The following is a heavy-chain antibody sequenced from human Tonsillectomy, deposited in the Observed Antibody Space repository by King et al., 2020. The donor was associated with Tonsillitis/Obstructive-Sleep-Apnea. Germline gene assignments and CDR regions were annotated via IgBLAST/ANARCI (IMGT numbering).Heavy chain of an antibody. Sequence: VQLVESGAEVKKPGASVKVSCKASGYTFTSYYMHWVRQAPGQGLEWMGIINPSGGSTSYAQKFQGRVTMTRDTSTSTVYMELSSLKSEDTAVYYCAGELKLPLGGGAGGPFDYWGQGTLVTVSS. CDR2: INPSGGST. D-gene: IGHD4-23*01. V-gene: IGHV1-46*01. J-gene: IGHJ4*02. CDR3: AGELKLPLGGGAGGPFDY. CDR1: GYTFTSYY.